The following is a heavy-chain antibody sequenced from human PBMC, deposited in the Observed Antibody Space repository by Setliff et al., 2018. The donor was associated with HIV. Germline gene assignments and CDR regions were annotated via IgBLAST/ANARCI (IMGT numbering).Heavy chain of an antibody. J-gene: IGHJ6*03. CDR1: GFTVSSTY. CDR2: ISYDGSNK. CDR3: AKEGEWQRSRGYMDV. Sequence: GGSLRLSCAASGFTVSSTYMSWVRQSPVRGLEWVSVISYDGSNKYYGDSVKGRFTISRDNSKNTLYLQMKSLRAEDTAVYYCAKEGEWQRSRGYMDVWGKGTTVTVSS. D-gene: IGHD5-12*01. V-gene: IGHV3-30*18.